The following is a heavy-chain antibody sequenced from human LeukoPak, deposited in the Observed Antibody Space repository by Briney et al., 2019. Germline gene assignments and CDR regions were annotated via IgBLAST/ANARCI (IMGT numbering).Heavy chain of an antibody. D-gene: IGHD6-13*01. CDR2: IKQDGSEK. CDR1: GFTFSSYW. Sequence: GSLRLSCAASGFTFSSYWMSWVRQAPGKGLEWVANIKQDGSEKYYVDSVKGRFTISRDNAKNSLYLQMNSLRAEDTAVYYCARAPYSSSWYGPPDYWGQGTLVPVSS. V-gene: IGHV3-7*01. CDR3: ARAPYSSSWYGPPDY. J-gene: IGHJ4*02.